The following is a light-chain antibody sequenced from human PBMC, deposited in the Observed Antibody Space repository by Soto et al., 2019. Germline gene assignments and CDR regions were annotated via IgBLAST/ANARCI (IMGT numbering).Light chain of an antibody. J-gene: IGLJ2*01. V-gene: IGLV2-11*01. CDR2: DVS. CDR3: CSYAGSYTLV. CDR1: SNDVGLYNY. Sequence: QSALTQPASVSGSPGQSITISCTGSSNDVGLYNYVSWYQQHPGKAPKLMIYDVSKRPSGVPDRFSGSKSGNTASLTISGLQAEDEADYYCCSYAGSYTLVFGGGTKLTVL.